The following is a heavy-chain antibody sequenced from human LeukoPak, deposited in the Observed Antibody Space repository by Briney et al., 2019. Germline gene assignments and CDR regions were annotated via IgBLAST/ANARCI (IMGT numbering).Heavy chain of an antibody. CDR1: GVSISSYY. D-gene: IGHD3-9*01. J-gene: IGHJ6*04. V-gene: IGHV4-59*01. CDR2: IYYSGST. Sequence: SETLSLTCPVSGVSISSYYWSWIRQPPGKGLEWIGYIYYSGSTNYNPSLKSRVTISVDTSKNQCSLKLSSVTAADTAVYYCARDGPPDILTGTYYGMDVWGKGTTVTVSS. CDR3: ARDGPPDILTGTYYGMDV.